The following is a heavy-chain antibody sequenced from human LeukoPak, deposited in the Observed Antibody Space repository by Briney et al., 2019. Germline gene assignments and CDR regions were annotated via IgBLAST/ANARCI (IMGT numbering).Heavy chain of an antibody. CDR1: GYTFTSYG. CDR3: ARVREVRGVIIRPPDY. CDR2: IIPIFGTA. Sequence: GASVKVSCKASGYTFTSYGINWVRQAPGQGLEWMGGIIPIFGTANYAQKFQGRVTITADESTSTAYMELSSLRSEDTAVYYCARVREVRGVIIRPPDYWGQGTLVTVSS. J-gene: IGHJ4*02. D-gene: IGHD3-10*01. V-gene: IGHV1-69*13.